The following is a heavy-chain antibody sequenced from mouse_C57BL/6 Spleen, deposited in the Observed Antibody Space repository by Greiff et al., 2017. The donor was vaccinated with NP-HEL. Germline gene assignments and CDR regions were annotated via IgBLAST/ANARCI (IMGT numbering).Heavy chain of an antibody. V-gene: IGHV14-3*01. CDR2: IDPANGNT. Sequence: DVKLQESVAELVRPGASVKLSCTASGFNIKNTYMHWVKQRPEQGLEWIGRIDPANGNTKYAPKFQGKATITADTSSNTAYLQLSSRTSEDTAIYYCATYYGNYRWYFDVWGTGTTVTVSS. J-gene: IGHJ1*03. CDR3: ATYYGNYRWYFDV. CDR1: GFNIKNTY. D-gene: IGHD2-1*01.